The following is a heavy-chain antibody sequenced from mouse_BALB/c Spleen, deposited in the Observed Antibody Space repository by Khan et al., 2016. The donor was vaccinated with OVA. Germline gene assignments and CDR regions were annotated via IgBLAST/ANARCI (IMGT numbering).Heavy chain of an antibody. J-gene: IGHJ2*01. CDR2: IDPYNGGT. CDR3: ALIYHYGSGFDY. Sequence: VQLKQSGPELVKPGASVKVSCKASGYSFTDYNIFWVKQSLGKSLEWIGYIDPYNGGTNYNQKFMGQATLTVDKSSSTAFMHLHSLTSEDSADYYCALIYHYGSGFDYWGQGTTLTVSS. CDR1: GYSFTDYN. D-gene: IGHD1-1*01. V-gene: IGHV1S135*01.